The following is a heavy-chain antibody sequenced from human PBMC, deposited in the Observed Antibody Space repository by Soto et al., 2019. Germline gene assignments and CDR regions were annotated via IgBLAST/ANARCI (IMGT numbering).Heavy chain of an antibody. J-gene: IGHJ6*03. Sequence: SETLSLTCTVSGGSISSGGYYWSWIRQHPGKGLEWIGYIYYSGSTYYNPSLKSRVTISVDTSKNQFSLKLSSVTAADTAVYYCARLGPPVVYAIIGLDYYYYYMDVWGKGTTVTVSS. D-gene: IGHD2-8*02. CDR2: IYYSGST. CDR1: GGSISSGGYY. V-gene: IGHV4-31*03. CDR3: ARLGPPVVYAIIGLDYYYYYMDV.